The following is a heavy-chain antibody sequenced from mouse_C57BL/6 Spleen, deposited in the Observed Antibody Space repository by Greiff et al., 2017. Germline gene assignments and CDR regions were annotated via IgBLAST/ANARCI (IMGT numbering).Heavy chain of an antibody. D-gene: IGHD3-2*02. CDR2: IYPGDGDT. V-gene: IGHV1-82*01. CDR3: ARSAQASHYYAMDY. Sequence: QVQLQQSGPELVKPGASVKISCKASGYAFSSSWMNWVKQRPGKGLEWIGRIYPGDGDTNYNGKFKGKATLTADKSSSTAYMQLRSLTSEDSAVYFCARSAQASHYYAMDYWGQGTSVTVSS. CDR1: GYAFSSSW. J-gene: IGHJ4*01.